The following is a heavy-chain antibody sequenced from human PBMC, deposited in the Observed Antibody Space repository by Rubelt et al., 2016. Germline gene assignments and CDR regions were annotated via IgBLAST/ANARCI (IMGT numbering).Heavy chain of an antibody. CDR1: GYTLTELS. Sequence: QVQLVQSGAEVKKPGASVKVSCKVSGYTLTELSMHWVRQAPGKGLEWMGGFDPEDGETIYAQKFQGRVTMTEETSTDTDYMERSRLRAEDTAGYYWATRTVGVSGPHAFDSWGQGTMVTVSS. CDR3: ATRTVGVSGPHAFDS. CDR2: FDPEDGET. D-gene: IGHD3-10*01. V-gene: IGHV1-24*01. J-gene: IGHJ3*02.